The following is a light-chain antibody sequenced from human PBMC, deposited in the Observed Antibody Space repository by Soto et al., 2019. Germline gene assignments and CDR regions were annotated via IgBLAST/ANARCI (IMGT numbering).Light chain of an antibody. CDR1: QGIAIW. V-gene: IGKV1-5*01. CDR3: QQHRSYPVT. CDR2: DAS. J-gene: IGKJ4*01. Sequence: DIQMTQSPPTLSASVGGRVPITCRTSQGIAIWLSWYQQKPGKAPNLIIYDASNLKSGVPSRFSGSGAGTEFTLTISSLQPEDFASYYCQQHRSYPVTFGGGTKVDIK.